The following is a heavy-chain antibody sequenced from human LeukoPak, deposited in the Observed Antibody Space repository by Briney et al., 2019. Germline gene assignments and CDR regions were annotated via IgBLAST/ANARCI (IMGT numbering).Heavy chain of an antibody. J-gene: IGHJ4*02. V-gene: IGHV4-39*07. CDR1: GGSISTSNYY. CDR2: IFYSGST. CDR3: ARRTGYSSGWIPI. D-gene: IGHD6-19*01. Sequence: SETLSLTCTVSGGSISTSNYYWGWIRQPPGKGLEWIGNIFYSGSTYYSPSLRSRVTISLDTSRNQFSLKLSSVTAADTAVYYCARRTGYSSGWIPIWGQGTLVTVSS.